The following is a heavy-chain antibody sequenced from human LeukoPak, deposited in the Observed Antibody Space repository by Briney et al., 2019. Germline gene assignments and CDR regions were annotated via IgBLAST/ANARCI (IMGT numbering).Heavy chain of an antibody. D-gene: IGHD3-10*01. CDR3: ARGFQDPYYSGSYYFDY. V-gene: IGHV1-69*06. Sequence: ASVKVSCKASGGTFSSYTISWVRQAPGQGLEWMGGIIPIFGTANYAQKFQGRVTITADKSTSTAYMELSSLRSEDTAVYYCARGFQDPYYSGSYYFDYWGQGTLVTVSS. J-gene: IGHJ4*02. CDR2: IIPIFGTA. CDR1: GGTFSSYT.